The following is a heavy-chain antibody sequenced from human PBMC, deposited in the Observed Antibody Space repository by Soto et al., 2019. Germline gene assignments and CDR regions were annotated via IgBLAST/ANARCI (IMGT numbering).Heavy chain of an antibody. CDR1: GFTFDDYA. CDR3: ARSFSDSYYDLDF. CDR2: ISWNSASM. Sequence: GGSLRLSCAASGFTFDDYAMHWVRQAPGKRLEWVSGISWNSASMDYADSVKDRFSISRDNAENSLYLQMNILKIEDTAFYYCARSFSDSYYDLDFWGQGTLVTVSS. J-gene: IGHJ4*02. D-gene: IGHD1-26*01. V-gene: IGHV3-9*01.